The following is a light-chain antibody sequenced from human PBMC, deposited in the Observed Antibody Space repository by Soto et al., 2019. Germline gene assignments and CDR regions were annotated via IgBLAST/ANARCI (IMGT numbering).Light chain of an antibody. CDR2: DAS. J-gene: IGKJ4*01. CDR1: QSVSTA. V-gene: IGKV3-11*01. Sequence: EIVLTQSPATLSLSPGERATLSCRASQSVSTALAWHQQKPGQAPRLLIYDASIRATGIPARFSGSGSGTDFTLTISSLQPEDFAVYYCQQRSDWLTFGGGTKVEIK. CDR3: QQRSDWLT.